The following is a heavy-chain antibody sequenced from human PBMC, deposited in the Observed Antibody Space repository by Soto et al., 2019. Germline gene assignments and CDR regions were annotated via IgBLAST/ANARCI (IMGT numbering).Heavy chain of an antibody. CDR1: GFTFSSYG. Sequence: GGSLRLSCAASGFTFSSYGMHWVRQAPGKGLEWVAVIWYDGSNKYYADSVKGRFTISRDNSKNTLYLQMNSLRAEDTAVYYCARALGIALYNWFDPWGQGTLVTVSS. D-gene: IGHD6-13*01. J-gene: IGHJ5*02. CDR3: ARALGIALYNWFDP. V-gene: IGHV3-33*01. CDR2: IWYDGSNK.